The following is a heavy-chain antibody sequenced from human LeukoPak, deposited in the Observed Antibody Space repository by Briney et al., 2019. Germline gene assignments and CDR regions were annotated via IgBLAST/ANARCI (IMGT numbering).Heavy chain of an antibody. Sequence: GGSLRLSCAASGFIFSSYWMSWVRQAPGKGLEWVGNIKPDGSGKYYMDSVKGRFTISRDNAKNSLYLQMNSLTAEDTAVYYCVQEGPRGLAFDIWGQGTKVTVSS. J-gene: IGHJ3*02. CDR2: IKPDGSGK. CDR1: GFIFSSYW. V-gene: IGHV3-7*03. CDR3: VQEGPRGLAFDI.